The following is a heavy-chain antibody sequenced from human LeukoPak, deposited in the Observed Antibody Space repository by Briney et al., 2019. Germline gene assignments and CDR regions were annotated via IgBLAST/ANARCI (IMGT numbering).Heavy chain of an antibody. Sequence: GASVKVSCKASGGTFSSYAISWVRQAPGQGLEWMGRIIPILGIANYAQKFQGRVTMTRDTSISTAYMELSRLRSDDTAVYYCARVSYDILTGVENWFDPWGQGTLVTVSS. CDR1: GGTFSSYA. CDR2: IIPILGIA. J-gene: IGHJ5*02. V-gene: IGHV1-69*04. CDR3: ARVSYDILTGVENWFDP. D-gene: IGHD3-9*01.